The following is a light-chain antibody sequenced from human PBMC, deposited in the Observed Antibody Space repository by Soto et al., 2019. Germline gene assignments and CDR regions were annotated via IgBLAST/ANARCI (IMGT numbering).Light chain of an antibody. Sequence: IQLTQSPSSLSASVGDRVTITCRASQGISTYLAWYQQKPRKAPKLLIYSASTLQIGVPSRFSGSGSGTDFILTISSLQPEDFATYYCQQMNSYPRTFGPGTKVDFK. V-gene: IGKV1-9*01. CDR1: QGISTY. CDR3: QQMNSYPRT. J-gene: IGKJ3*01. CDR2: SAS.